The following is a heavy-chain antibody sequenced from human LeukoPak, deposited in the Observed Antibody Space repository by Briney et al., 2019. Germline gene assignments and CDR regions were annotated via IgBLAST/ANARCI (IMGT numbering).Heavy chain of an antibody. D-gene: IGHD4-23*01. Sequence: ASVKVSCKASGYTFTCYGISWVRQAPGQGLEWMGWISAYNGNTNYAQKLQGRVTMTTDTSTTTVYMELSSLRSDDTAVYYCARDMSTAVTPISYAFDVWGQGTMVTVSS. J-gene: IGHJ3*01. CDR3: ARDMSTAVTPISYAFDV. CDR2: ISAYNGNT. V-gene: IGHV1-18*01. CDR1: GYTFTCYG.